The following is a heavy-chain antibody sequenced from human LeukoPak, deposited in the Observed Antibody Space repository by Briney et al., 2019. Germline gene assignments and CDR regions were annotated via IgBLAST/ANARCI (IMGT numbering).Heavy chain of an antibody. CDR1: GGTFNNYD. D-gene: IGHD5-24*01. V-gene: IGHV1-8*02. CDR3: ARGRGVDY. Sequence: ASVTVSYKASGGTFNNYDINWVRQATGQGLEWMGWMNPNSCQTGYAQKFQGRVTMTRDTSINTAYMELSSLRSEDTAVYYCARGRGVDYWGQGTLVTVSS. CDR2: MNPNSCQT. J-gene: IGHJ4*02.